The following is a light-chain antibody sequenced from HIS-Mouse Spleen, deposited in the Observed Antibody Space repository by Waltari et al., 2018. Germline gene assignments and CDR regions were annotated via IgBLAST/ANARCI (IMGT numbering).Light chain of an antibody. V-gene: IGLV7-43*01. J-gene: IGLJ3*02. CDR3: LLYYGGARV. Sequence: QTVVTQEPSLTVSPGGTVPLTCPSSTGAATSGHYPNWFQQKPAQAPRALIYSRSNKNSWTPARFSGSLLGGKAALTLSGVQPEDEAEYYCLLYYGGARVFGGGTKLTVL. CDR2: SRS. CDR1: TGAATSGHY.